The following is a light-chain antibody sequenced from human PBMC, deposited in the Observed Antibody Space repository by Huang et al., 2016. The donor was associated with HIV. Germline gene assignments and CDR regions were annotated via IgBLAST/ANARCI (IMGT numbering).Light chain of an antibody. V-gene: IGKV3-20*01. CDR3: QQYGSSYT. Sequence: EIVLTQSPGTLSLSPGERATLSCRASQSVSSSYLAWYRQRPGQAPRLVIYGTSNRATGIPDRFSGSGSGTEFTLTISRLEPEDFAVYYCQQYGSSYTFGQGTKLEIK. J-gene: IGKJ2*01. CDR1: QSVSSSY. CDR2: GTS.